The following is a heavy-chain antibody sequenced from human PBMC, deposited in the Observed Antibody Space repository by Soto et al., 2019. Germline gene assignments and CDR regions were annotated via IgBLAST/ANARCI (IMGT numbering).Heavy chain of an antibody. CDR2: ISTSTSYI. CDR3: ARLYCRGGSCYSGDAFDI. J-gene: IGHJ3*02. D-gene: IGHD2-15*01. CDR1: GFTFSSYG. V-gene: IGHV3-21*01. Sequence: EVQLVESGGGLVKPGGSLRLSCAASGFTFSSYGMNWVRQAPGKGLEWVSSISTSTSYIYYADSVKGRFTISRDNAKNSVYLQMNSLRAEDTAVYYCARLYCRGGSCYSGDAFDIWGQWTMVTVSS.